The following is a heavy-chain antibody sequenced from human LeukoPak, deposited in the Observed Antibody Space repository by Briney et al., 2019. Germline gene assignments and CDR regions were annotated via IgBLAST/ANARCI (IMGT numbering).Heavy chain of an antibody. CDR2: ISSSSSYI. J-gene: IGHJ4*02. CDR1: GFTFSSYS. D-gene: IGHD6-19*01. CDR3: AKGKASGWYIVDY. Sequence: PGGSLRLSCAASGFTFSSYSMNWVRQAPGKGLEWVSSISSSSSYIYYADSVKGRFTISRDNAKNTLYLQMNSLRAEDTAVYYCAKGKASGWYIVDYWGQGTLVTVSS. V-gene: IGHV3-21*04.